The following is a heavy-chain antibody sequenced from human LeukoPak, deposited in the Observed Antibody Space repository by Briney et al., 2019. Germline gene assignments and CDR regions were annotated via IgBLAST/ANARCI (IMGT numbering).Heavy chain of an antibody. CDR2: INHSGST. D-gene: IGHD6-19*01. CDR1: GGSFSGYY. CDR3: ARAGGIFYSSGPRGFDY. J-gene: IGHJ4*02. Sequence: SETLSLTCAVYGGSFSGYYWSWIRQPPAKGLEWIGEINHSGSTNYNPSLKSRVTISVDTSKNQFSLKLSSVTAADTAVYYCARAGGIFYSSGPRGFDYWGQGTLVTVSS. V-gene: IGHV4-34*01.